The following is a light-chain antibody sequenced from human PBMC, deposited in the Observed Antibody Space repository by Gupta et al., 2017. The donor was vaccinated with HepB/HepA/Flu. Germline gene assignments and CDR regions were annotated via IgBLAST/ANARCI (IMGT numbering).Light chain of an antibody. CDR2: DDS. J-gene: IGLJ2*01. V-gene: IGLV3-21*02. CDR1: NIGTKG. CDR3: YAANNDSETPMV. Sequence: SYLLTQPPSLSLAPRDTARLPRVGNNIGTKGVHWYQQNPGPAPVLLVYDDSVRPGIAARCFCGNNGDTATLVTNSGEDGDEAADYCYAANNDSETPMVFGGGTTMTVL.